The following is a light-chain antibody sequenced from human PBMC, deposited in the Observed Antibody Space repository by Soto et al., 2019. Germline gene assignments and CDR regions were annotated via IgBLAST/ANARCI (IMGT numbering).Light chain of an antibody. CDR3: CSYAGSYTLV. Sequence: QSVLTQPRSVSGSPGQSVTISCTGTSSDVGGYNYVSWYQQHPGKAPKLMIYDVSKRPSGVPDRFSGSKSGNTASLTISGLQAEVEADYYYCSYAGSYTLVFGGGTKLTVL. V-gene: IGLV2-11*01. CDR2: DVS. J-gene: IGLJ2*01. CDR1: SSDVGGYNY.